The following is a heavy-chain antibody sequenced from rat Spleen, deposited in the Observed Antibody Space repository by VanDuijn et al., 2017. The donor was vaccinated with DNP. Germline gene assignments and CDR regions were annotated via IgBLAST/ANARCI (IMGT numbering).Heavy chain of an antibody. CDR1: GYSITSSY. J-gene: IGHJ3*01. Sequence: EVQLQESGPGLVKPSQSLSLTCSVTGYSITSSYRWNWIRKFPGNKMEWIGHISSSGSATYNPSLKSRISITRDTSKNQFFLHLNSVTTEDTATYYCATQGYYDGSYYPFAYWGQGTLVTVSS. CDR2: ISSSGSA. CDR3: ATQGYYDGSYYPFAY. D-gene: IGHD1-12*02. V-gene: IGHV3-1*01.